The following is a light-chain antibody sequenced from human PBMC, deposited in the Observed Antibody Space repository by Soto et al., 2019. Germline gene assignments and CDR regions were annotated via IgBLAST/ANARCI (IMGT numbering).Light chain of an antibody. CDR2: GTS. V-gene: IGKV3-20*01. CDR1: QSVSSTY. J-gene: IGKJ2*01. CDR3: QLFGSSPLYT. Sequence: EIVLTQSPGTLSLSPGERATLSCRASQSVSSTYLAWYQQTPGQAPRLLIYGTSSRATGIPDRFSGSGSGTDFTLTISRLEPEDFVVYYCQLFGSSPLYTFGQGTKVEIK.